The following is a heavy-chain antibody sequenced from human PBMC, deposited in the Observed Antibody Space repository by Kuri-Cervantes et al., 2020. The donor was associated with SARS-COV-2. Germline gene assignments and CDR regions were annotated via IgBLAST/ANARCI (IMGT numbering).Heavy chain of an antibody. CDR1: GYSFTSYW. D-gene: IGHD3-10*01. Sequence: KVSCKGSGYSFTSYWIGWVRQMPGKGLEWMGIIYPGDSDTRYSPSFQGQVTISADKSISTACLQWSSLKASDTAMYYCARLGNIWFGELLTPLPDQWGQGTLVTVSS. CDR3: ARLGNIWFGELLTPLPDQ. V-gene: IGHV5-51*01. J-gene: IGHJ4*02. CDR2: IYPGDSDT.